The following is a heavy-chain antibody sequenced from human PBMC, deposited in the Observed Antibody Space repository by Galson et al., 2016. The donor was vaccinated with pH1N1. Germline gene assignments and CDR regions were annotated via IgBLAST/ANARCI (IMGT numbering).Heavy chain of an antibody. D-gene: IGHD6-13*01. Sequence: SLRLSCAASGFTFSNYWMHWVRQAPGKGLEWVANIKQDGSKIYYVDSVKGRFTISRDNAKNSLYLQMNSLRAEDTAVYYCARAIATADSLWGQGTLVTVSS. CDR2: IKQDGSKI. J-gene: IGHJ4*02. CDR1: GFTFSNYW. CDR3: ARAIATADSL. V-gene: IGHV3-7*01.